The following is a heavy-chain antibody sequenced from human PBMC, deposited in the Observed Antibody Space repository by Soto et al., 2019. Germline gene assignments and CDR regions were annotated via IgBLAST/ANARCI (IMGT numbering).Heavy chain of an antibody. CDR2: ISSSSSYT. D-gene: IGHD2-15*01. CDR1: GFTFSDYY. V-gene: IGHV3-11*06. CDR3: ASFLAPDRPLASYYGMDV. Sequence: QVQLVESGGGLVKPGGSLRLSCAASGFTFSDYYMSWIRQAPGKGLEWVSYISSSSSYTNYADSVKGRITISRDNAKNSLYLQINSLKAEDTAVYFWASFLAPDRPLASYYGMDVWGQGTTVTVSS. J-gene: IGHJ6*02.